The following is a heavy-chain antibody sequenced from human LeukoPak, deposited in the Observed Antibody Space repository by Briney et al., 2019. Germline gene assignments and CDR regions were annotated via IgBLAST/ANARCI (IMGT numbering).Heavy chain of an antibody. V-gene: IGHV4-34*01. J-gene: IGHJ4*02. D-gene: IGHD6-6*01. CDR1: GGSFSGYY. CDR2: INHSGST. Sequence: SETLSLTCAVYGGSFSGYYWSWIRQPPGKGLEWVGEINHSGSTYYNPSLKSRVTISVDTSKNQFSLKLSAVTAADTAVYCCARRRLGAARPLDYWGQGTLVTVSS. CDR3: ARRRLGAARPLDY.